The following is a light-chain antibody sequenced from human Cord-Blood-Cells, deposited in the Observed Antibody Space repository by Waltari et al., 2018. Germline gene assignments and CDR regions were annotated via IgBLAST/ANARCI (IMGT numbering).Light chain of an antibody. V-gene: IGLV3-25*03. CDR1: ALPKQY. Sequence: SYELTQPPSVSASPGQLARTTCSGDALPKQYAYWYQQKPGQAPVLVIYKDSERPSGIPERFSGSSSGTTVTLTISGVQAEDEADYYCQSADSSGTYVVFGGGTKLTVL. CDR3: QSADSSGTYVV. CDR2: KDS. J-gene: IGLJ2*01.